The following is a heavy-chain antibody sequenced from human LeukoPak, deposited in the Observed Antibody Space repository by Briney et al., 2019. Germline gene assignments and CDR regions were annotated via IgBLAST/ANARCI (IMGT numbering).Heavy chain of an antibody. Sequence: GGSLRLSCAASGFTFSSYAMHWVRQAPGKGLEWVAVISYDGSNKYYADSVKGRFTISGDNSKNTLYLQMNSLRAEDTAVYYCARGLGYCSSTSCYYSYFDYWGQGTLVTVSS. CDR1: GFTFSSYA. CDR3: ARGLGYCSSTSCYYSYFDY. J-gene: IGHJ4*02. V-gene: IGHV3-30-3*01. D-gene: IGHD2-2*01. CDR2: ISYDGSNK.